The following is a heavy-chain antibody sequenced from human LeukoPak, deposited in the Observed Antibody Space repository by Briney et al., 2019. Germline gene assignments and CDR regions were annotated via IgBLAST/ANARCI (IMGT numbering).Heavy chain of an antibody. J-gene: IGHJ1*01. V-gene: IGHV3-21*04. CDR3: VREPDGINIAEYFQY. D-gene: IGHD1-26*01. CDR2: INYDSGYI. CDR1: GFAFSNYA. Sequence: GRSLRLSCAASGFAFSNYAMNWVRQAPGKGLEWVSSINYDSGYIQYADSVKGRFTVSRDNAKNSLYLQMRNLRAEDTAVYYCVREPDGINIAEYFQYWGQGTLVTVSS.